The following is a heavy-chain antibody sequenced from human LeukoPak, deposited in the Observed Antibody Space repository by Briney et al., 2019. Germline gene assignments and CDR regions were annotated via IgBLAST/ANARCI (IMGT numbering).Heavy chain of an antibody. CDR2: ISGSGGST. Sequence: PGGSLRLSCAASGFTFSSYAMSWVRQAPGKGLEWVSAISGSGGSTYYADSVKGRFTISRDNSKNTLYLQMNSLRAEDTAVYYCAKDQGTRNTYYYDSSGPFDYWGQGTLVTVSS. CDR3: AKDQGTRNTYYYDSSGPFDY. V-gene: IGHV3-23*01. D-gene: IGHD3-22*01. J-gene: IGHJ4*02. CDR1: GFTFSSYA.